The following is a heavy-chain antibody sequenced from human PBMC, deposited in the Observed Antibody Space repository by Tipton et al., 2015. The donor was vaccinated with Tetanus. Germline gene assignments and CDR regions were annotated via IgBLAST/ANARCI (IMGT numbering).Heavy chain of an antibody. CDR2: VYYSGST. CDR1: SASISNSDYS. V-gene: IGHV4-39*02. J-gene: IGHJ6*02. CDR3: ARLSIASTGTYGLTYSSGMDV. Sequence: TLSLTCTVSSASISNSDYSWGWIRQPPGRGPEWIGSVYYSGSTYYNPSLKSRVAISVDTSKNHFSLKLSSVTPADTAVYYCARLSIASTGTYGLTYSSGMDVGGPGTTVTVSS. D-gene: IGHD6-13*01.